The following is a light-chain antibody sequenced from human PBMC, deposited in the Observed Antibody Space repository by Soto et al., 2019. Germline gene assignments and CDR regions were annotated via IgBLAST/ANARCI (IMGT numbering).Light chain of an antibody. CDR3: QQYNSWPT. CDR1: QSVSSN. CDR2: GAS. V-gene: IGKV3-15*01. Sequence: EIVMTQSPATLSVYPCERATLSCRASQSVSSNLASYQQKPGQAPRLLIYGASTRATGIPARFSGSGSGTEFTLTISSLQSEDFAVYYCQQYNSWPTFGQGTKVDIK. J-gene: IGKJ1*01.